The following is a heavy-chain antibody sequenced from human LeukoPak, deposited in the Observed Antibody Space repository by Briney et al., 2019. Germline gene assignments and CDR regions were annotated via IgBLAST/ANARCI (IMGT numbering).Heavy chain of an antibody. J-gene: IGHJ4*02. Sequence: ASVRVSCKASGFIFTSSAMQWVRQARGQRLEWIGWIVVGSGNTNYAQKFQERVTITRDMSTSTAYMELSSLRSEDTAVYYCAASSTAGNFDYWGQGTLVTVSS. V-gene: IGHV1-58*02. D-gene: IGHD3-10*01. CDR1: GFIFTSSA. CDR2: IVVGSGNT. CDR3: AASSTAGNFDY.